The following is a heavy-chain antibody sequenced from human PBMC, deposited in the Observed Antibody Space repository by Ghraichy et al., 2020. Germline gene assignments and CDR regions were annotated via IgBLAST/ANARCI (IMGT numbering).Heavy chain of an antibody. CDR2: IYSGGST. Sequence: ETLSLTCAASGFTVSSNYMSWVRQAPGKGLEWVSVIYSGGSTYYADSVKGRFTISRDNSKNTLYLQMNSLRAEDTAVYYWAREGGYSSSWYFGYWGQGTLVTVSS. V-gene: IGHV3-66*01. D-gene: IGHD6-13*01. CDR3: AREGGYSSSWYFGY. J-gene: IGHJ4*02. CDR1: GFTVSSNY.